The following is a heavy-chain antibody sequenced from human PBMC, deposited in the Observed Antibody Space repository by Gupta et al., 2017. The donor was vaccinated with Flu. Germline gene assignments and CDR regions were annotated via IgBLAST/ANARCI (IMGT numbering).Heavy chain of an antibody. J-gene: IGHJ3*02. CDR3: ARGDSAKRAFDI. Sequence: IRQSPSRGLEWLGRTYYRSKWFNDYAVSVKSRITINPETSKNQFSLQLNSVIPEDTAVYFCARGDSAKRAFDIWGQGTMVTVFS. CDR2: TYYRSKWFN. D-gene: IGHD6-25*01. V-gene: IGHV6-1*01.